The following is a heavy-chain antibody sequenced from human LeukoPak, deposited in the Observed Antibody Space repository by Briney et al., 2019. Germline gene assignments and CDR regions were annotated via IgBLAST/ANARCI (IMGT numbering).Heavy chain of an antibody. V-gene: IGHV1-2*02. CDR3: ARDQLLSRRYYYYYYGMDV. J-gene: IGHJ6*02. Sequence: GASVKVSCKASGYTFTGYYMHWVRQAPGQGLEWMGWINPNSGGTNYAQKFQGRVTMTRDTSISTAYMELRSLRSDDTAVYYCARDQLLSRRYYYYYYGMDVWGQGTTVTVSS. D-gene: IGHD2-2*01. CDR2: INPNSGGT. CDR1: GYTFTGYY.